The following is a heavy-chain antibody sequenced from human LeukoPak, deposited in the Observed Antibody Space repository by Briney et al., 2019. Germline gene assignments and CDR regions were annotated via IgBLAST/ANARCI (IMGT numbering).Heavy chain of an antibody. CDR1: GGSISSYY. D-gene: IGHD3-10*01. CDR3: ARGDPPPTNWFDP. Sequence: SETLSLTCTVSGGSISSYYWSWIRQPPGKGLEWIGYIYYSGSTNYNPSLKSRVTISVDTSKNQFSLKLSSVTAADRAVYYCARGDPPPTNWFDPWGQGTLVTVSS. CDR2: IYYSGST. J-gene: IGHJ5*02. V-gene: IGHV4-59*08.